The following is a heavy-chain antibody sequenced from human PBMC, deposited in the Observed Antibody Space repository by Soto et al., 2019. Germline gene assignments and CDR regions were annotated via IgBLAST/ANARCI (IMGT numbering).Heavy chain of an antibody. CDR2: IYNSGGT. J-gene: IGHJ4*02. V-gene: IGHV3-53*01. Sequence: EVQLVESGGGLIQPGGSLRLSCAASGFSVSSYYMSWVRQAPGKGLEWVSVIYNSGGTYYADSVKGRFTISRDNSKNTLYLQMNSLRADDTAMYYCARDLGGYLDYWGQGTVVTGSS. CDR3: ARDLGGYLDY. D-gene: IGHD2-15*01. CDR1: GFSVSSYY.